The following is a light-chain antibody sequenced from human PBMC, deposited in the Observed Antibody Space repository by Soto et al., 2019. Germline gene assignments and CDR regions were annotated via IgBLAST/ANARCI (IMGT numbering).Light chain of an antibody. V-gene: IGLV2-8*01. Sequence: QSALTQPPSASGSPGQSVTISCTGTSSDVGGYNYVSWYQQHPGKAPKLMIYEVSKRPSGVPDRCSGSKSGNTASLTVSGLQAEDEADYYCSSYAGSTVVFGGGTKLTVL. CDR3: SSYAGSTVV. J-gene: IGLJ2*01. CDR2: EVS. CDR1: SSDVGGYNY.